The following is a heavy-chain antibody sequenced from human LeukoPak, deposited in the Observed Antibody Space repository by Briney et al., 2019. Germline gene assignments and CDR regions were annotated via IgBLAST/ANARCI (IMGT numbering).Heavy chain of an antibody. V-gene: IGHV4-61*02. J-gene: IGHJ3*02. CDR2: IYTSGST. CDR1: GGSISSGSYY. CDR3: AREALDAFDI. Sequence: SETLSLTCTVSGGSISSGSYYWSWIRQPAWKGLEWIGRIYTSGSTNYNPSLKSRVTISVDTSKNQFSLKLSSVTAADTAVYYCAREALDAFDIWGQGTMVTVSS.